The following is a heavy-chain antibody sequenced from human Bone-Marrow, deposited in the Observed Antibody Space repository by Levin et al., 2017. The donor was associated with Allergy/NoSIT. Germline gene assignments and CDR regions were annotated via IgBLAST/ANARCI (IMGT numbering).Heavy chain of an antibody. CDR2: ISHNSGNT. CDR3: ARVVALALERRTPVDD. Sequence: AGGSLRLSCAASGFTFSSYGMTWVRQAPGKGLEWVSVISHNSGNTYYADSVKGRFTISRDNSKNTLYLQMNSLRLEDTSVYDCARVVALALERRTPVDDWGQGTLVTVSS. V-gene: IGHV3-23*01. J-gene: IGHJ4*02. D-gene: IGHD1-1*01. CDR1: GFTFSSYG.